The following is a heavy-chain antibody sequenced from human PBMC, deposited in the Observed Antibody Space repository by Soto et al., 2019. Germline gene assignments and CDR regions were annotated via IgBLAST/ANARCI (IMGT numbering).Heavy chain of an antibody. D-gene: IGHD3-10*01. CDR3: ARSWRGSGTPEGDY. CDR1: GYTFTSYG. V-gene: IGHV1-18*01. Sequence: QVQLVQSGAEVKEPGASGKVSCKASGYTFTSYGISWVRQAPGQGLEWMGWITPHNGNTNYAQKLQGRVTMTTDTSTSTAYVELRSLRSDDTAVYYCARSWRGSGTPEGDYWGQGTLVTVSS. J-gene: IGHJ4*02. CDR2: ITPHNGNT.